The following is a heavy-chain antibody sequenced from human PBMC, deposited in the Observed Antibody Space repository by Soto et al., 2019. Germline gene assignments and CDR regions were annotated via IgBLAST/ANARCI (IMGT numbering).Heavy chain of an antibody. J-gene: IGHJ4*02. D-gene: IGHD5-12*01. V-gene: IGHV1-18*01. Sequence: VQLVQSGGEVRKPGASVTVSCRASGYTFTKYGIRWVRQAPGRGREWMGWIRGDNDNTNYAQNLQGRVNMTTDTSTSKAYMQRRSLRSDDTAVYFCARGTSGYDYGLFAFWGQGTLVTVTS. CDR3: ARGTSGYDYGLFAF. CDR1: GYTFTKYG. CDR2: IRGDNDNT.